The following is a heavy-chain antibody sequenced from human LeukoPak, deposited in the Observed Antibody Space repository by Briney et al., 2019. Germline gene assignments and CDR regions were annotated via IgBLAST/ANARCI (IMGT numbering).Heavy chain of an antibody. CDR3: ARTLRRYSGYDEPFDY. Sequence: ASVKVSCKASGYTFTSYGISWVRQAPGQGLEWMGWISAYNGNTNYAQKLRGRVTMTTDTSTSTAYMELRSLRSDDTAVYYCARTLRRYSGYDEPFDYWGQGTLVTVSS. CDR2: ISAYNGNT. CDR1: GYTFTSYG. J-gene: IGHJ4*02. D-gene: IGHD5-12*01. V-gene: IGHV1-18*01.